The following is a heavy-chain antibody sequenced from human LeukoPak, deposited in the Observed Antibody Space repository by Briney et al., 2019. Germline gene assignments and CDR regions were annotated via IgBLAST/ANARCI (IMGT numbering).Heavy chain of an antibody. CDR2: ISDSGGRT. CDR3: AIRGVVIRVILVGFHKEAYYFDS. Sequence: GGSLRLSCAVSGITLSNYGMSWVRQAPGKGLEWVAGISDSGGRTNYADSVKGRFTISRDNPKNTLCLQMNSLRAEDTAVYFCAIRGVVIRVILVGFHKEAYYFDSWGQGALVTVSS. D-gene: IGHD3-22*01. V-gene: IGHV3-23*01. CDR1: GITLSNYG. J-gene: IGHJ4*02.